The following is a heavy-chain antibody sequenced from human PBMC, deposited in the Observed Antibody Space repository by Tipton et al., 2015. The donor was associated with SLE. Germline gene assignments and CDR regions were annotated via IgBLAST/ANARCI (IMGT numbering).Heavy chain of an antibody. V-gene: IGHV1-8*01. CDR2: MNPNSGNT. CDR3: ATLGAVAGTVFDY. CDR1: GYTFTSYD. Sequence: QLEQSGPEVKKPGASVKVSCKASGYTFTSYDINWVRQATAQGLEWMGWMNPNSGNTGYAQKLQGRVTMTRNTSISTAYMELSSLRSEDTAVYYCATLGAVAGTVFDYWGQGTLVTVSS. D-gene: IGHD6-19*01. J-gene: IGHJ4*02.